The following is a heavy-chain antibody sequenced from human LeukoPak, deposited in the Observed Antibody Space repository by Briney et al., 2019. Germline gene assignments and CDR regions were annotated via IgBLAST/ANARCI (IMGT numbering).Heavy chain of an antibody. Sequence: PLQTLSLTCTVSGGSISSGGYYWSWIRQHPGKGLEWIGYIYYSGSTYYNPSLKSRVTISVDTSKNQFSLKLSSVTAADTAVYYCARVSIVVVVAATGQGFDPWGQGTLVTVSS. CDR1: GGSISSGGYY. D-gene: IGHD2-15*01. V-gene: IGHV4-31*03. CDR2: IYYSGST. CDR3: ARVSIVVVVAATGQGFDP. J-gene: IGHJ5*02.